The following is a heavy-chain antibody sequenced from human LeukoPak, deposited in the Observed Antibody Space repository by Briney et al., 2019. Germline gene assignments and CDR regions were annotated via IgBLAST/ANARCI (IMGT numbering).Heavy chain of an antibody. CDR3: AKGTLPRGYTYGYDLYYFDY. D-gene: IGHD5-18*01. CDR1: GFTFSSYA. CDR2: ISGSGGST. Sequence: AGSLRLSCAASGFTFSSYAMSWVRQAPGKGLEWVSGISGSGGSTYYADSVKGRFTISRDNSKNTLYLQMNSLRAEDTAVYYGAKGTLPRGYTYGYDLYYFDYWGQGTLVTVSS. V-gene: IGHV3-23*01. J-gene: IGHJ4*02.